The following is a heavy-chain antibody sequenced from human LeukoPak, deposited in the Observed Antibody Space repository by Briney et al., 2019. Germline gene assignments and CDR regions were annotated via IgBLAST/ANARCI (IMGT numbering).Heavy chain of an antibody. CDR3: ARHRYCSGGSCYSGHDDAFDI. CDR2: FYYRGNT. D-gene: IGHD2-15*01. CDR1: GDSISSSPYY. J-gene: IGHJ3*02. Sequence: SETLSLTCTVSGDSISSSPYYWGYIRQPPGGGLEWIGSFYYRGNTYYNPSLKSRVTISVDTSKNQFPLKLSSVTAADTAVYYCARHRYCSGGSCYSGHDDAFDIWGQGTMVTVSS. V-gene: IGHV4-39*01.